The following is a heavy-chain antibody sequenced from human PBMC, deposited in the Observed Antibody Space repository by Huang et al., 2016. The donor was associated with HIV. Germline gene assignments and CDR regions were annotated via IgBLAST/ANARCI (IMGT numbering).Heavy chain of an antibody. Sequence: QVQLVESGGGVVQPGGSLRLPCAASGFTFSSYGVHWGRQEPGKWLEWVAFIHYDGSNRYYADSVNGRFTISRDNSKNTLYLQRNSLRAEDTAVYFCAKFGSSGYLPRYSFDYWGQGTLVTVSS. CDR1: GFTFSSYG. CDR2: IHYDGSNR. J-gene: IGHJ4*02. D-gene: IGHD3-22*01. CDR3: AKFGSSGYLPRYSFDY. V-gene: IGHV3-30*02.